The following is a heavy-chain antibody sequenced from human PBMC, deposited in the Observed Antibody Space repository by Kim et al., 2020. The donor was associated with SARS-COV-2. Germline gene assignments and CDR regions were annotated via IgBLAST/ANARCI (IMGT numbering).Heavy chain of an antibody. CDR2: ISGSGGNT. V-gene: IGHV3-23*01. CDR1: GVTFRNYA. CDR3: AKLSYSNIWYRPLSWFDP. J-gene: IGHJ5*02. Sequence: GGSLRLSCAASGVTFRNYAMTWVRQAPGKGLEWVSSISGSGGNTYYADSVKGRFTISRDNSKNTLYLQMYSLRAEVTAIYYCAKLSYSNIWYRPLSWFDPWGQGTLVTVTS. D-gene: IGHD6-13*01.